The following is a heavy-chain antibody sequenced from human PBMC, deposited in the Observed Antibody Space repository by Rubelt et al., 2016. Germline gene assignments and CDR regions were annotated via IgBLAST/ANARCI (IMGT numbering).Heavy chain of an antibody. Sequence: EVERTGESLKISCRGSGYSFGNYWIGWVRQMPGKGLEWMGIIHPGDSDTRYGSSFRGQVTMSVDKSISTAYLQWSSLKASDTAIYYCARGASGSYLPNFDYWGQGTLVIVSS. J-gene: IGHJ4*02. V-gene: IGHV5-51*01. CDR2: IHPGDSDT. CDR3: ARGASGSYLPNFDY. CDR1: GYSFGNYW. D-gene: IGHD1-26*01.